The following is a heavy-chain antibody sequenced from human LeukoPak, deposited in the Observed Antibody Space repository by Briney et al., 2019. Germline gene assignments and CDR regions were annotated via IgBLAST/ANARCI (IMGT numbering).Heavy chain of an antibody. CDR2: MNPASGNT. CDR3: ASYDFWSGYGDY. CDR1: GYTFTNYD. D-gene: IGHD3-3*01. J-gene: IGHJ4*02. V-gene: IGHV1-8*01. Sequence: ASVKVSCKASGYTFTNYDINWVRQAPGQGLEWMGWMNPASGNTGYAQKFQSRVTITRNTSISTAYMELSSLRSEDTAVYYCASYDFWSGYGDYWGQGTLVTVSS.